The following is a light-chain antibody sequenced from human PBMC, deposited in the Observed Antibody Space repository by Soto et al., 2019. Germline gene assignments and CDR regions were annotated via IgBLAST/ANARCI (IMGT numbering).Light chain of an antibody. CDR3: LLSYSGARLYV. CDR2: DTS. V-gene: IGLV7-46*01. CDR1: TGTVTSGHY. J-gene: IGLJ1*01. Sequence: QTVVTQEPSLTVSPGGTVTLTCGSNTGTVTSGHYPYRFQQKPGQAPRALIYDTSNKHSWTPARFSGSLLGGKAALTLSGAQPEDEAEYYCLLSYSGARLYVFGTGTKVTVL.